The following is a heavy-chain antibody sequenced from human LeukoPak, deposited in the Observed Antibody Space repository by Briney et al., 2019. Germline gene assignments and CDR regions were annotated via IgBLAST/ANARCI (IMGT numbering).Heavy chain of an antibody. CDR1: GFTFSSYS. CDR2: ISSSSSYI. J-gene: IGHJ4*02. Sequence: GGSLRLSCAASGFTFSSYSMNWVRQAPGKGLEWVSSISSSSSYIYYADSVKGRFTISRDNAKNSLYLQMNSLRAEDTAVYYCARGARGGQLWLHGDYWGQGTLVTVSS. CDR3: ARGARGGQLWLHGDY. D-gene: IGHD5-18*01. V-gene: IGHV3-21*01.